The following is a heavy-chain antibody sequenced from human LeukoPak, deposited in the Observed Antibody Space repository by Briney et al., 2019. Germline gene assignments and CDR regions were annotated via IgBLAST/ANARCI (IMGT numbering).Heavy chain of an antibody. CDR3: AREIAAAGTPFDY. CDR1: GLSFSSHA. J-gene: IGHJ4*02. CDR2: IRYNGAGT. D-gene: IGHD6-13*01. Sequence: QPGGSLRLSCAASGLSFSSHAMSWVRQAPGKGLEWVAAIRYNGAGTFYADSVNGRFTISRDNAKNSLYLQMNSLRAEDTAVYYCAREIAAAGTPFDYWGQGTLVTVSS. V-gene: IGHV3-23*01.